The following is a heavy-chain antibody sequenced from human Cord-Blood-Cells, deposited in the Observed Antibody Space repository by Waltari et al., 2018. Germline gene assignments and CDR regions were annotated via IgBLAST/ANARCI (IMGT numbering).Heavy chain of an antibody. CDR1: GFHFSSYW. Sequence: EVQLVESGGGLVQPGGSLRLSCAAPGFHFSSYWLHLVRQAPGKGLVWVSRINSDGSSTSYADSVKGRFTISRDNAKNTLYLQMNSLRAEDTAVYYCAREGSSSYWYFDLWGRGTLVTVSS. J-gene: IGHJ2*01. V-gene: IGHV3-74*01. CDR3: AREGSSSYWYFDL. CDR2: INSDGSST. D-gene: IGHD6-13*01.